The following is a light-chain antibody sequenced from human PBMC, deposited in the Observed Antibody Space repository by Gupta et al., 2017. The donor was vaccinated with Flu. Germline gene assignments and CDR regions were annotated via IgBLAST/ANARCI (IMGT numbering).Light chain of an antibody. CDR3: ESYDSSVSGVV. V-gene: IGLV1-40*01. CDR1: ISNIGAGYD. CDR2: GNS. Sequence: VSIPCTGSISNIGAGYDVHWYHQLPGTAPRLLILGNSDRPSGVPYRFTGSKSGTSAFLAITGLQAEDEGDYYCESYDSSVSGVVFGGGTKLTV. J-gene: IGLJ2*01.